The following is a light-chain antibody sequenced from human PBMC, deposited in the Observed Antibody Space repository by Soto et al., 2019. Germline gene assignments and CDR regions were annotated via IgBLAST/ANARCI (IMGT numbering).Light chain of an antibody. V-gene: IGLV2-14*03. CDR1: NSDVGGYNY. CDR3: SSYTSSSTWV. Sequence: QSALTQPASVSGSPGQSITISCTGTNSDVGGYNYVSLYQQHPGKAPKLMIYDVSNRPSGVSNRFSGSKSGNTASLTISGLQAEDEADYYCSSYTSSSTWVFGGGTKLTVL. J-gene: IGLJ3*02. CDR2: DVS.